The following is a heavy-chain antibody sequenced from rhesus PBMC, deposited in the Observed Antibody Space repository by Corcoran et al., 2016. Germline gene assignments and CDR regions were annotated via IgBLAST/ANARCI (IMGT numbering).Heavy chain of an antibody. Sequence: QLQLQESGPGLVKPSETLSLTCAVSGASISSNWWSWIRQPPGKGLEWIGCISGSGGSTSYNPSLKSRVTISTDTSKNQLSLKLISVTAADTAVYYCARGYSSSAWGQGVLVTVSS. CDR3: ARGYSSSA. V-gene: IGHV4-173*01. D-gene: IGHD6-43*01. CDR2: ISGSGGST. CDR1: GASISSNW. J-gene: IGHJ4*01.